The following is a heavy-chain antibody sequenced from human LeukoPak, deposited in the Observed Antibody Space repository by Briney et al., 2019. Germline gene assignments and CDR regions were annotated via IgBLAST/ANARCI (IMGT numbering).Heavy chain of an antibody. Sequence: GGSLRLSCAASGFTFSSYAMSWVRQAPGKGLEWVSLISGSRGDTNYADSVKGRFTISRDNSKNTLYLQMNSLRAEDTAVYYCAREVQDYYDSSGYIDYWGQGTLVTVSS. J-gene: IGHJ4*02. D-gene: IGHD3-22*01. CDR3: AREVQDYYDSSGYIDY. V-gene: IGHV3-23*01. CDR1: GFTFSSYA. CDR2: ISGSRGDT.